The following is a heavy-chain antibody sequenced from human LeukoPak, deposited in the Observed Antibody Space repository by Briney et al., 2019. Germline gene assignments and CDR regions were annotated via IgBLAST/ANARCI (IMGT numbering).Heavy chain of an antibody. CDR2: INHSGST. CDR3: AGRTVVPAEGDY. V-gene: IGHV4-34*01. D-gene: IGHD2-2*01. J-gene: IGHJ4*02. CDR1: GGSFSGYY. Sequence: SETLSLTCAVYGGSFSGYYWSWIRQPPGKGLEWIGEINHSGSTNYNPSPKSRVTISVDTSKNQFSLKLSSVTAADTAVYYCAGRTVVPAEGDYWGQGTLVTVSS.